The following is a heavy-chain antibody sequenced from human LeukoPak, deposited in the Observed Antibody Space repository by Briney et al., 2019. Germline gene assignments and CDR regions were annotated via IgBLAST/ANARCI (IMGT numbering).Heavy chain of an antibody. V-gene: IGHV6-1*01. Sequence: SQTLSLTCAISGDSVSSDSAAWNWIRQSPSRGLEWLGRTYYSSKWYKDYAVSVKSRITLNPDTSKNQFSLLLNSVTPEDTAVYYCARGLADTYGHGPLDYWGQGTLVTVSS. J-gene: IGHJ4*02. CDR1: GDSVSSDSAA. CDR3: ARGLADTYGHGPLDY. D-gene: IGHD5-18*01. CDR2: TYYSSKWYK.